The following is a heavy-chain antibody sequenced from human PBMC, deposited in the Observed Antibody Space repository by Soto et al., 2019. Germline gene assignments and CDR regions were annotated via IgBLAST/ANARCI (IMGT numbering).Heavy chain of an antibody. CDR2: IYRSGST. D-gene: IGHD3-10*01. CDR1: GGSSSDYY. J-gene: IGHJ6*02. V-gene: IGHV4-4*07. Sequence: SETLSLTCTVSGGSSSDYYWIWVRQPAGKGLEWIGHIYRSGSTKYNPALKGRVTMSLDTSKNQFSLKLTSVTAADTAVYYCTRGRGKYYYYGMDVWGQGTTVTVSS. CDR3: TRGRGKYYYYGMDV.